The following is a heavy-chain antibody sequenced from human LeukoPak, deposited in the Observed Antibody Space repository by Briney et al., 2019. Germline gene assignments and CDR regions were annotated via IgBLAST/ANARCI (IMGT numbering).Heavy chain of an antibody. Sequence: GGSLRLSCAASEFTFGTYSMHWVRQAPGKGLEWVSSIRSGSTYINYADSVKGRFTISRDDAKKSLYLQMNSLRAEDTAVFYCARDRSLIKAFDIWGQGTMVTVSS. CDR2: IRSGSTYI. CDR3: ARDRSLIKAFDI. J-gene: IGHJ3*02. V-gene: IGHV3-21*04. CDR1: EFTFGTYS.